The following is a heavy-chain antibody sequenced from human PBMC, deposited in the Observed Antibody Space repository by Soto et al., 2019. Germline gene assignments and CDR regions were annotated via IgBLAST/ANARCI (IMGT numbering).Heavy chain of an antibody. CDR2: IYYSGST. CDR3: ARAPNSWYVYFAD. J-gene: IGHJ4*02. V-gene: IGHV4-31*02. CDR1: Y. Sequence: YWSWIHQHPGKGLEWTGYIYYSGSTYYTPSLKSRVTISLDTSENQFSLKLSSVTAADTAIYFCARAPNSWYVYFADWGQGTLVTVSS. D-gene: IGHD6-13*01.